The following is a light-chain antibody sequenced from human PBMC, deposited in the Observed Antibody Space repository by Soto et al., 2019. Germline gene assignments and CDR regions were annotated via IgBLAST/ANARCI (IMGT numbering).Light chain of an antibody. CDR1: QSVETY. CDR2: DTS. CDR3: QQRRNWVS. V-gene: IGKV3-11*01. Sequence: IPLTQSPAILSLSPGERATLSCRASQSVETYLAWYQQKPGQPPRLLIYDTSKRASGVPARFSGSGYGTDFTLYISSLEPEDFAVYFCQQRRNWVSFGPGTRVD. J-gene: IGKJ3*01.